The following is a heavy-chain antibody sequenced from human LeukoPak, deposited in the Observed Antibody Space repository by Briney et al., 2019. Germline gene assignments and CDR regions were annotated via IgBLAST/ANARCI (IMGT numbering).Heavy chain of an antibody. Sequence: GGSLTLPCAASGFTFSTYWMSWVRQTPGKGLEGVANIKEDGSEKNYVDSVKGRFTISRDNAKNSLYLQMNSLRAEDTAVYYCARVSSTSPQKDYYYGMDVWGQGTTVTVSS. D-gene: IGHD2-2*01. J-gene: IGHJ6*02. V-gene: IGHV3-7*01. CDR1: GFTFSTYW. CDR3: ARVSSTSPQKDYYYGMDV. CDR2: IKEDGSEK.